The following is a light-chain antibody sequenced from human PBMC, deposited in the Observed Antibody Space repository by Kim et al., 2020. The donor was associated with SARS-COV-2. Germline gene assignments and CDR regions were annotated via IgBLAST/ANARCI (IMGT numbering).Light chain of an antibody. J-gene: IGKJ5*01. CDR2: AAS. Sequence: QLTQSPSSLSASVGDRVTITCRASQGIGSYLAWYQQKPGKAPKLLIYAASTLQSGVPSRFSGSGSETDFTLTITSLQPEDFATYYCQLLEYYAITFGQGTRMEIK. CDR1: QGIGSY. V-gene: IGKV1-9*01. CDR3: QLLEYYAIT.